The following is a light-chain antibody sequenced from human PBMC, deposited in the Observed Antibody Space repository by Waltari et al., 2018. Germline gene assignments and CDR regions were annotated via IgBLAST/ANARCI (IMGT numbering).Light chain of an antibody. CDR2: MAS. CDR3: QQYSSFST. J-gene: IGKJ3*01. CDR1: QSDSTL. Sequence: DIQLTQPPSTLSASVGDRDALSCRASQSDSTLLAWYQQKPGKAPKLLIYMASSLEGGVPERFSGSGSGREFTLTISSLQADDFATYSCQQYSSFSTFGPGTKVDI. V-gene: IGKV1-5*03.